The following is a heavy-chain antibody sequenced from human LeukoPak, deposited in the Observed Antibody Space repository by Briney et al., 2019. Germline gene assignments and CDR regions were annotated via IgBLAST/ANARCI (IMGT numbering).Heavy chain of an antibody. J-gene: IGHJ4*02. D-gene: IGHD3-22*01. CDR1: GLTFSDAW. V-gene: IGHV3-15*01. CDR3: AKDSLTAVVSDFDY. Sequence: GGSLRLSCAASGLTFSDAWMSWVRQAPGKGLQWVGRTNRNTDDRTIDYAGSVKGRFTISRDNFKNTLYLQMNSLRAEDTAVYYCAKDSLTAVVSDFDYWGQGTLVTVSS. CDR2: TNRNTDDRTI.